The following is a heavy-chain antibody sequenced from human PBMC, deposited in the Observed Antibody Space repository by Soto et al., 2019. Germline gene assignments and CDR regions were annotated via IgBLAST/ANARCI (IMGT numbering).Heavy chain of an antibody. Sequence: ASMKNSCNASGYTLTSDNMHWVRHAPGQGLEWMGIINPSGGSTSYAQKFQGRVTMTRDTSTSTVYMELSSLRSEDTAVYYCARVGGGSLELREVIFDYYYYGMDVWG. V-gene: IGHV1-46*01. CDR2: INPSGGST. CDR1: GYTLTSDN. D-gene: IGHD1-7*01. J-gene: IGHJ6*02. CDR3: ARVGGGSLELREVIFDYYYYGMDV.